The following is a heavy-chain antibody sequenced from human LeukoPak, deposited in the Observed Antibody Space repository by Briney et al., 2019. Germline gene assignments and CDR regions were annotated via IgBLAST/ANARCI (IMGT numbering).Heavy chain of an antibody. CDR1: GFSITTYD. CDR3: AKGEGDSSSWYPGDYYYYYMDV. Sequence: GTSLRLSCAASGFSITTYDTHWVRQAPGKGLEWVSLISWDGGSTYYADSVKGRFTISRDNSKNSLYLQMNSLRAEDTALYYCAKGEGDSSSWYPGDYYYYYMDVWGKGTTVTVSS. CDR2: ISWDGGST. J-gene: IGHJ6*03. V-gene: IGHV3-43D*03. D-gene: IGHD6-13*01.